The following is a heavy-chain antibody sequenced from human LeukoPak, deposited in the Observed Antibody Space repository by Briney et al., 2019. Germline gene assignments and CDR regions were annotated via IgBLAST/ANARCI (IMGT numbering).Heavy chain of an antibody. J-gene: IGHJ4*02. V-gene: IGHV1-69*04. D-gene: IGHD3-22*01. Sequence: SVKVSCKASGGTFSSYTISWVRQAPGQGLEWMGRIIPILGIANYAQKFQGRVTMTTDTSTSTAYMELRSLRSDDTAVYYCAREHYDSSGYCYYFDYWGQGTLVTVSS. CDR3: AREHYDSSGYCYYFDY. CDR2: IIPILGIA. CDR1: GGTFSSYT.